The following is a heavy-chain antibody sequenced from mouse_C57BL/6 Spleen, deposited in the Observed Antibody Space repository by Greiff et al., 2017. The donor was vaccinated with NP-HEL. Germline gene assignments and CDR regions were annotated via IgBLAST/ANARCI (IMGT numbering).Heavy chain of an antibody. Sequence: DVHLVESGGGLVQPGGSLKLSCAASGFTFSDYYMYWVRQTPEKRLEWVAYISNGGGSTYYPDTVKGRFTISRDNAKNTLYLQMSRLKSEDTAMYYCARHPYFDVWGTGTTVTVSS. CDR2: ISNGGGST. CDR1: GFTFSDYY. V-gene: IGHV5-12*01. CDR3: ARHPYFDV. J-gene: IGHJ1*03.